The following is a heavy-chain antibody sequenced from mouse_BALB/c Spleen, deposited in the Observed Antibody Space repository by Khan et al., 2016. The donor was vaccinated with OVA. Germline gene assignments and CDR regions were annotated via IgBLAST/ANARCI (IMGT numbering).Heavy chain of an antibody. CDR3: ARKGPIYYDAMDY. CDR2: IWSGGST. D-gene: IGHD2-1*01. Sequence: QVQLQQSGPGLVQPSQSLSITCTVSGFSLTSYGVHWVRQSPGKGLEWLGVIWSGGSTDYNAAFISSMSISKDNSKSQVFFKMNSLQANDTAIYYCARKGPIYYDAMDYWGQGTSVTVSS. J-gene: IGHJ4*01. CDR1: GFSLTSYG. V-gene: IGHV2-2*02.